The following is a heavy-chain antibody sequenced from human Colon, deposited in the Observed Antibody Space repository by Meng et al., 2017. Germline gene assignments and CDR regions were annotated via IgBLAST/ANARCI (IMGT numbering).Heavy chain of an antibody. J-gene: IGHJ4*02. CDR1: GYDFTNYG. V-gene: IGHV7-4-1*02. CDR2: INTYTGNP. D-gene: IGHD4-17*01. CDR3: ATAVTTVPFDY. Sequence: QGQLWQSGAELKKPGASVKVSGKSAGYDFTNYGMNWVRQAPGQGLEWIGWINTYTGNPAYAQGFTGRFVFSLDTSVSTAYLQISSLKAEDTAVYYCATAVTTVPFDYWGQGTLVTVSS.